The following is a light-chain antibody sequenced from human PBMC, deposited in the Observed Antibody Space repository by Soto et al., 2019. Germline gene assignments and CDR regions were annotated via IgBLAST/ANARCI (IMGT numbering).Light chain of an antibody. CDR2: DVS. CDR3: CSYAGRYTLYV. J-gene: IGLJ1*01. Sequence: QSVLTRPPSVSGAPGQRVTISCTGSSSNIGAGHDVHWYQQLPGTAPKLLIYDVSKRPSGVPDRFSGSRSGITASLTISGLQAEDEADYYCCSYAGRYTLYVFGTGTKVTVL. CDR1: SSNIGAGHD. V-gene: IGLV1-40*01.